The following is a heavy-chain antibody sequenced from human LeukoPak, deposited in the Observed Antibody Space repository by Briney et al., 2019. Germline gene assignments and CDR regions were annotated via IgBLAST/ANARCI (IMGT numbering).Heavy chain of an antibody. Sequence: GGSLRLSCAVSGFTFSTYWMSWVRQAPGKGLEGVANIRQDGGAKYYVDSVRGRFTISRDNAKNSLYLQMNSLRAEDTGVYYCATSSDAPANMWGQGTLVTVSS. CDR2: IRQDGGAK. CDR1: GFTFSTYW. CDR3: ATSSDAPANM. J-gene: IGHJ4*02. V-gene: IGHV3-7*01. D-gene: IGHD2-2*01.